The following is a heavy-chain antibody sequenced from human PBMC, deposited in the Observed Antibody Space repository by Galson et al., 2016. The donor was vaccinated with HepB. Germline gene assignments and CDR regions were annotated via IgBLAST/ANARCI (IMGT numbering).Heavy chain of an antibody. V-gene: IGHV3-7*01. CDR2: IKQDGSEK. CDR1: GFTFSTYW. CDR3: ATVWDY. J-gene: IGHJ4*02. D-gene: IGHD2-21*01. Sequence: SLRLSCAASGFTFSTYWMSWVRQAPGQGLEWVANIKQDGSEKYYVDSVKGRFTISRNNAKNSLYLQMNSLIAEDTAVYYCATVWDYWGQGTLVTVSS.